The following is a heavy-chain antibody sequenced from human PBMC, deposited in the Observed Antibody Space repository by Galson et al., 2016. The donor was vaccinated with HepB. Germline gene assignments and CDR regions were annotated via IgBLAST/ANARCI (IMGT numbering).Heavy chain of an antibody. D-gene: IGHD1-26*01. CDR1: GFTFTSFA. V-gene: IGHV3-23*01. CDR3: AGSYSGRKSASDI. J-gene: IGHJ3*02. Sequence: SLRLSCAASGFTFTSFAMNWFRQAPGKGLEWVSGISGSGGNTYFADSVKGRFTISRDNSKNTVDLQMNSLRAEDTAVYYCAGSYSGRKSASDIWGQGTMVTVSS. CDR2: ISGSGGNT.